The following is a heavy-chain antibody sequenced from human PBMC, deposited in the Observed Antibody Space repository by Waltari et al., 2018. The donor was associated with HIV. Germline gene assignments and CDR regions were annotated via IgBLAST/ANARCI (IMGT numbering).Heavy chain of an antibody. J-gene: IGHJ4*02. Sequence: EVQLVESGGGLVQPGGSLRLSCAASGFTFSNYWMHWVRQAAGKGLGWVSRINRYGSSTTYADSEKGRFTISRDNAKNTLYMQMNSLRAEDTALYYCVRGSSSWNGVDFWGRGTLVTVSS. CDR2: INRYGSST. V-gene: IGHV3-74*01. D-gene: IGHD6-13*01. CDR1: GFTFSNYW. CDR3: VRGSSSWNGVDF.